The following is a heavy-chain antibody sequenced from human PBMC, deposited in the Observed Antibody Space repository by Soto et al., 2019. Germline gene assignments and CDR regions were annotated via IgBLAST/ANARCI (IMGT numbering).Heavy chain of an antibody. CDR2: IIPILGIA. CDR1: GVTFSSYT. D-gene: IGHD4-17*01. J-gene: IGHJ4*02. CDR3: ASVRGDYVPPTPTYVDY. V-gene: IGHV1-69*02. Sequence: QVQLVQSGAEVKKPGSSVKVSCKPSGVTFSSYTISWVRQAPGQGLEWMGRIIPILGIANYAQKFQGRVTITADKATSTAYMELSSLRSEDTAVYYCASVRGDYVPPTPTYVDYWGQGTLVTVSS.